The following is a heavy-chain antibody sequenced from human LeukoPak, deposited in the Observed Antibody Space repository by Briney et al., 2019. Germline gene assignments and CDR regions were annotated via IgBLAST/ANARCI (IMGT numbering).Heavy chain of an antibody. V-gene: IGHV1-69*01. J-gene: IGHJ4*02. CDR3: ARDLGGSGWYSISDY. Sequence: GASVKVSCKASGGTFSSYAISWVRQAPGQGLEWMGGIIPIFGTANYARKFQGRVTITAVESMSTAYMQLSSLRSEDTAVYYCARDLGGSGWYSISDYWGQGTLVTVSS. CDR1: GGTFSSYA. CDR2: IIPIFGTA. D-gene: IGHD6-19*01.